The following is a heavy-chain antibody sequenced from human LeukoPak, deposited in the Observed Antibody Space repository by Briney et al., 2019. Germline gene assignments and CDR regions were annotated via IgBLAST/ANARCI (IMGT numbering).Heavy chain of an antibody. J-gene: IGHJ4*02. V-gene: IGHV3-23*01. D-gene: IGHD2-2*01. CDR3: AKVRVGVVPAAPFDY. Sequence: GGSLRLSCAASGFTFSSYAMSWVRPAPGKGLEWVSAISGSGGSTYYADSVKGRFTISRDNSKNTLYLQMNSLRAEDTAVYYCAKVRVGVVPAAPFDYWGQGTLVTVSS. CDR2: ISGSGGST. CDR1: GFTFSSYA.